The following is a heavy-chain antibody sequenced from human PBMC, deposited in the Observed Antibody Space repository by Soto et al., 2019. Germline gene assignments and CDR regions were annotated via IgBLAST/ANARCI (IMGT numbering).Heavy chain of an antibody. Sequence: EVQLVESGGGLIQPGGSLRLSCAASGFTVSSNYMSWVRQAPGKGLEWVSVIYSGGSTYYADSVKGRFTISRDNSKNTVYLQMNSLRAEDKAVYYWADRGGNSSSWYYYYYGMDVWGQGTTVTVSS. CDR1: GFTVSSNY. D-gene: IGHD6-13*01. J-gene: IGHJ6*02. CDR2: IYSGGST. V-gene: IGHV3-53*01. CDR3: ADRGGNSSSWYYYYYGMDV.